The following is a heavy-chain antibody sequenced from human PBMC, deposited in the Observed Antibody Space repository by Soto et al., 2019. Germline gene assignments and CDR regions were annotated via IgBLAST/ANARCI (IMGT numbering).Heavy chain of an antibody. CDR2: ISSNGGST. Sequence: GGSLRLSCAASGFTFSSYARHWVRQAPGKGLEYVSAISSNGGSTYYANSVKGRFTISRDNSKNTLYLQMGSLRAEDMAVYYCARDYDYTYDYWGQGTLVTVSS. D-gene: IGHD3-16*01. CDR1: GFTFSSYA. V-gene: IGHV3-64*01. J-gene: IGHJ4*02. CDR3: ARDYDYTYDY.